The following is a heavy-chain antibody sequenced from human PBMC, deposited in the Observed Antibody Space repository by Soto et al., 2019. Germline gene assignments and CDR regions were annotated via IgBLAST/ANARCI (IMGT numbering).Heavy chain of an antibody. CDR1: GGSIIRYY. Sequence: SETLSLTCTVSGGSIIRYYWSWMRQPAGKGLAWIGRIYTSGSTNYNPSLKSRVTMSVDTSKNQFPLKLSSVTAADTAVYYCARDLPFFSSFGRGMDVWGQGTTVTVSS. V-gene: IGHV4-4*07. D-gene: IGHD1-26*01. CDR2: IYTSGST. J-gene: IGHJ6*02. CDR3: ARDLPFFSSFGRGMDV.